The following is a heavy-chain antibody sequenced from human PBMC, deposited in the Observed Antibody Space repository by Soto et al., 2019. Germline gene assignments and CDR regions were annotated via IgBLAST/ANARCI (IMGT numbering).Heavy chain of an antibody. CDR2: IYYSGST. V-gene: IGHV4-39*01. CDR3: ARPKLGVSWFDP. Sequence: SETLSLTCTVSGGSISSSSYYWGWIRQPPGKGLEWIGSIYYSGSTYYNPSLKSRVTISVDTSKNQFSLKLSSVTAADTAVYYCARPKLGVSWFDPWGQGTLVTSPQ. J-gene: IGHJ5*02. D-gene: IGHD7-27*01. CDR1: GGSISSSSYY.